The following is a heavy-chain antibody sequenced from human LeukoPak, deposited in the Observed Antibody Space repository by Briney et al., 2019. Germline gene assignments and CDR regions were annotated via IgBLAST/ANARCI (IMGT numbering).Heavy chain of an antibody. Sequence: ASVKVSCKASGGTFSSYAISWVRQAPGQGLEWMGGIIPIFGTANYAQKFQGRVTITADESTSTAYMELSSLRSEDTAVYYCASGLYYDFWSGYENPLDYWGQGTLVTVSS. V-gene: IGHV1-69*13. CDR1: GGTFSSYA. CDR3: ASGLYYDFWSGYENPLDY. J-gene: IGHJ4*02. CDR2: IIPIFGTA. D-gene: IGHD3-3*01.